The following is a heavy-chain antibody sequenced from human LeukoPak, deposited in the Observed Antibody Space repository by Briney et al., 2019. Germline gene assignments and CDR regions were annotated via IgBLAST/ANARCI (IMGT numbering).Heavy chain of an antibody. Sequence: SETLSLTCAVYGGSFSGYYWSWIRQPPGKGLEWIGEINHSGSTNYNPSLKSRVTISLDTSKNQFSLKLSSVTAADTAVYYCASAGQQLMYNWFDPWGQGTLVTVSS. CDR1: GGSFSGYY. V-gene: IGHV4-34*01. CDR2: INHSGST. J-gene: IGHJ5*02. CDR3: ASAGQQLMYNWFDP. D-gene: IGHD6-13*01.